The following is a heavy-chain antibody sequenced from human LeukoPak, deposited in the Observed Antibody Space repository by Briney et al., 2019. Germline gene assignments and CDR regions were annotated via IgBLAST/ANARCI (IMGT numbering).Heavy chain of an antibody. Sequence: GGSLRLSCAASGFTFSSYAMSWVRQAPGKGLEWVSAISGSGGSTYYADSVKGRSTISRDNSKNTLYLQMNSLRAEDTAVYYCAKFRGSGSYRFFAYWGQGTLVTVSS. CDR3: AKFRGSGSYRFFAY. V-gene: IGHV3-23*01. CDR2: ISGSGGST. J-gene: IGHJ4*02. CDR1: GFTFSSYA. D-gene: IGHD3-10*01.